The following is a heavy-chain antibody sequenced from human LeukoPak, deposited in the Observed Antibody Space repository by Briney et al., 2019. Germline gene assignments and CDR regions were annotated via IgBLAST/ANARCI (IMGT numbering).Heavy chain of an antibody. D-gene: IGHD3-22*01. CDR2: ISYDGSNK. J-gene: IGHJ4*02. Sequence: GRSLRLSCAASGFTFSSYAMHWVRQAPGKGLEWVAVISYDGSNKYYADSVKGRFTISRDNAKNSLYLQMNSLRAEDTALYYCVRLTYYQDSVGFDYWGQGTLVTVSS. V-gene: IGHV3-30*04. CDR3: VRLTYYQDSVGFDY. CDR1: GFTFSSYA.